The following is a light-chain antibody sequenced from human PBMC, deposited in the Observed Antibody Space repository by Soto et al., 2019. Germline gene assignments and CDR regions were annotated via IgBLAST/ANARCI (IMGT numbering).Light chain of an antibody. CDR2: GAS. CDR3: QQYGNSPPT. V-gene: IGKV3-20*01. J-gene: IGKJ4*01. Sequence: EIVLTQSPGTLSLSPGERATLSCRASQSLSSSYLAWYQQRPGQAPRLLIYGASSRATGIPERFSGSGSATDFTLTISRLEPEVFAVYHCQQYGNSPPTFGGGTKVEI. CDR1: QSLSSSY.